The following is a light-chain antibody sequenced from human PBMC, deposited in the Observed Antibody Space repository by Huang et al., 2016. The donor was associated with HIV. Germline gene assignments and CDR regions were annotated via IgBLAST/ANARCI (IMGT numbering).Light chain of an antibody. CDR2: AAS. CDR1: QGISSY. Sequence: IQLTQSPSSLSASVGDRVTITCRASQGISSYLAWYQQKPGKAPKLLSYAASTLQSGVPSRVSGSGSGTEFTLTISSLQPEDFATYYCQQLNSYPLTFGGGTKVEIK. CDR3: QQLNSYPLT. J-gene: IGKJ4*01. V-gene: IGKV1-9*01.